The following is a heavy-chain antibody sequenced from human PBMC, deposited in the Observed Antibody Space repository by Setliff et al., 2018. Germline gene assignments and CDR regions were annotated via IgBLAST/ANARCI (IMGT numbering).Heavy chain of an antibody. D-gene: IGHD3-16*01. CDR1: GFTLGNFG. CDR2: ISGGGGETT. CDR3: AKDGGIRGFDY. J-gene: IGHJ4*02. V-gene: IGHV3-23*01. Sequence: PGGSLRLSCAASGFTLGNFGMNWVRQAPGKGLEWVSFISGGGGETTFYADSVKGRFTVSRDNSKNTLYLHMNSLRADDTAVYYCAKDGGIRGFDYWGQGSRVTV.